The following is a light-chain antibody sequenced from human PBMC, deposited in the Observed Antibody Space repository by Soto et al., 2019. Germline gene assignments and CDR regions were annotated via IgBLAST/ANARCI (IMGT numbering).Light chain of an antibody. J-gene: IGLJ3*02. V-gene: IGLV1-36*01. CDR2: YDD. CDR1: SSNIGNHA. Sequence: QSVLTQPPSVSDAPRQRVTISCSGSSSNIGNHAVSWYQLLPGKAPKLVIYYDDLVPSGVSDRFSGSKSGTSASLAISGLQSEDEADYYCAAWDDRLNGPVFGGGTKVTVL. CDR3: AAWDDRLNGPV.